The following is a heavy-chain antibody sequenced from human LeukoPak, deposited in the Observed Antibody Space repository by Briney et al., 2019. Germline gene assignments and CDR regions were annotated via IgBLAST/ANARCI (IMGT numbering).Heavy chain of an antibody. V-gene: IGHV3-74*01. CDR3: ARGSSTNFDY. CDR1: GFTFSSYG. J-gene: IGHJ4*02. CDR2: ISSDGRST. D-gene: IGHD3-10*01. Sequence: PGGSLRLSCAASGFTFSSYGMHWVRQAPGKGLVWVSRISSDGRSTYYADSVKGRLTISRDNAKNTLYLQMNSLGAEDTAVYYCARGSSTNFDYWGQGTLVTVSS.